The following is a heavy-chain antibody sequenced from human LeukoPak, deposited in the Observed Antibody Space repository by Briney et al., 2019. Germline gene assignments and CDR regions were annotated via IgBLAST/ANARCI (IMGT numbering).Heavy chain of an antibody. D-gene: IGHD6-13*01. V-gene: IGHV4-4*09. J-gene: IGHJ6*03. CDR3: ARRGAAAGNYYYYYYMDV. CDR2: IYTSGST. Sequence: SETLSLTCTVSGGSISSYYWSWIRQPPGKGLEWIGYIYTSGSTNYNPSLKSRVTISVDTSKNQFSLKLSSVTAAVTAVYYCARRGAAAGNYYYYYYMDVWGKGTTVTVSS. CDR1: GGSISSYY.